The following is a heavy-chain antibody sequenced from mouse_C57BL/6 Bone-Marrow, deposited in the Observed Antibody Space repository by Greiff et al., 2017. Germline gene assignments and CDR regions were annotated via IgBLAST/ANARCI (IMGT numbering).Heavy chain of an antibody. CDR3: ARHERYYDYEGYFDY. CDR2: FYPGSGSI. CDR1: GYIFTEYT. V-gene: IGHV1-62-2*01. Sequence: VVKPGASVKLSCKASGYIFTEYTIHWVKQRSGQGLEWLGWFYPGSGSIKYNERFKDKATLTADKSSNTVYMELSRLTSEDSAVYFCARHERYYDYEGYFDYWGQGTTLTVSS. D-gene: IGHD2-4*01. J-gene: IGHJ2*01.